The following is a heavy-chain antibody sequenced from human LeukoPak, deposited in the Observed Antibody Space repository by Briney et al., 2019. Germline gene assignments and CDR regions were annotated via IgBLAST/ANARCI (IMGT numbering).Heavy chain of an antibody. J-gene: IGHJ4*02. CDR3: AREKTACGGDCYDS. Sequence: GGSLRLSWAPSGFTFSSYEMNWVRQAPGKGLEWVSYISVSGTPIHYADSVKGRFTISRDNAKNSLFLQMNSLRAEDTAVYYCAREKTACGGDCYDSWGQGTLVTVSS. CDR1: GFTFSSYE. CDR2: ISVSGTPI. D-gene: IGHD2-21*01. V-gene: IGHV3-48*03.